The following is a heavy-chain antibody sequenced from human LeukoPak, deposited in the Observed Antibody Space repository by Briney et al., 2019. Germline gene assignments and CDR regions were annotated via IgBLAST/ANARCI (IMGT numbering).Heavy chain of an antibody. Sequence: ASVKVSCKASGYTFSSYAMNWVRQAPGQGLEWMGWISAYNGNTNYAQKLQGRVTMTTDTSTSTAYMELRSLRSDDTAVYYCAREAMVRGVTLNDYWGQGTLVTVSS. CDR2: ISAYNGNT. CDR3: AREAMVRGVTLNDY. V-gene: IGHV1-18*01. J-gene: IGHJ4*02. CDR1: GYTFSSYA. D-gene: IGHD3-10*01.